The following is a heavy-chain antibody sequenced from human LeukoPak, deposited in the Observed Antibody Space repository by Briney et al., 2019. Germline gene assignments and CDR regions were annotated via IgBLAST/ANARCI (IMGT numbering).Heavy chain of an antibody. CDR2: ISDSGST. CDR1: GGSLSRRY. V-gene: IGHV4-59*08. Sequence: SETLSLTCTVSGGSLSRRYWSWIRQPPGEGLEWIGWISDSGSTSYSPSLKSRVTISVDTSENQLSLRLSSVTAADTAVYFCVRSQSSGWFNGGLDVWGQGTTVTVSS. J-gene: IGHJ6*02. CDR3: VRSQSSGWFNGGLDV. D-gene: IGHD6-19*01.